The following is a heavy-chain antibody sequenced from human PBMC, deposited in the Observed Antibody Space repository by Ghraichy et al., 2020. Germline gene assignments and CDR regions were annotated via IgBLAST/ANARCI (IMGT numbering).Heavy chain of an antibody. CDR3: ARLWDPYYYYYMDV. V-gene: IGHV3-30*02. Sequence: LSLTCAASGFDFSDYYMSWIRQAPGKGLEWVAFIRYDGNEKYYADSGKGRFTISRDNSKNTVYLEMNSLRAEDTAVYYCARLWDPYYYYYMDVWGKGTTVTVSS. CDR1: GFDFSDYY. D-gene: IGHD5-18*01. CDR2: IRYDGNEK. J-gene: IGHJ6*03.